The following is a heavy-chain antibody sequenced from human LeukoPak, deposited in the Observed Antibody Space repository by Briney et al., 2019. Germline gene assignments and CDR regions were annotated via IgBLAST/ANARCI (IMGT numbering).Heavy chain of an antibody. D-gene: IGHD4-11*01. CDR2: ISGNGGST. V-gene: IGHV3-23*01. CDR1: GFTFSSYA. J-gene: IGHJ4*02. Sequence: GGSLRLSCAASGFTFSSYAMSWVRQAPGKGLEWVSAISGNGGSTYYADSVKGRFTISRDNSKNTLYLQMNGLRAEDTAVYYCAKARFTVTYYFDYWGQGTLVTVSS. CDR3: AKARFTVTYYFDY.